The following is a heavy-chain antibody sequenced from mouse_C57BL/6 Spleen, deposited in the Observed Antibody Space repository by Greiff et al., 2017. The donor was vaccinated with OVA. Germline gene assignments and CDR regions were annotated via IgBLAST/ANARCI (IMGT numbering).Heavy chain of an antibody. Sequence: QVQLQQPGAELVMPGASVKLSCKASGYTFTSYWMHWVKQRPGQGLEWIGEIDPSDSYTNYNQKFKGKSTLTVDKSSSTAYMQLSSLTSEDSAVYYCARDWENARFAYWGQGTLVTVSA. CDR1: GYTFTSYW. J-gene: IGHJ3*01. V-gene: IGHV1-69*01. CDR2: IDPSDSYT. D-gene: IGHD4-1*01. CDR3: ARDWENARFAY.